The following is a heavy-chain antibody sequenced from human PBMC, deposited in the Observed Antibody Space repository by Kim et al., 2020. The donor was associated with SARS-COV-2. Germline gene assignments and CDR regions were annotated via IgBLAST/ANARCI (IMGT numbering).Heavy chain of an antibody. CDR3: ARRTYGSGGLDY. V-gene: IGHV5-51*01. D-gene: IGHD3-10*01. Sequence: RYSPSFQGQVTISADKSISTAYLQWSSLKASDTAMYYCARRTYGSGGLDYWGQGTLVTVSS. J-gene: IGHJ4*02.